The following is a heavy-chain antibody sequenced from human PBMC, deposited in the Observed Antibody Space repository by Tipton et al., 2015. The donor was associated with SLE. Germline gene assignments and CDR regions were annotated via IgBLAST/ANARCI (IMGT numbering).Heavy chain of an antibody. J-gene: IGHJ5*02. V-gene: IGHV4-61*02. CDR3: ARDLEWLFGWFDP. CDR1: GGSISSGSYY. Sequence: LRLSCTVSGGSISSGSYYWSWIRQPAGKGLEWIGRTYTSGSTNYNPSLKSRVTISVDASKNQFSLKLSSVTAADTAVYYCARDLEWLFGWFDPWGQGTLVTVSS. CDR2: TYTSGST. D-gene: IGHD3-3*01.